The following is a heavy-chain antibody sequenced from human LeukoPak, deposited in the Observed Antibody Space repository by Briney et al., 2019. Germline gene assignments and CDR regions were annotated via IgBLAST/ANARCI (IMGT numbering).Heavy chain of an antibody. CDR1: GGSISTSRYY. CDR2: IFYSGGT. CDR3: ARHTLDGSGPGAWFDP. Sequence: PSETLSLTCTVSGGSISTSRYYWGWIRQPPGKGLEWIGSIFYSGGTYYNPSLKSRVTISVDTSKNQFSLKLSSVTAADTAVYYCARHTLDGSGPGAWFDPWGQGTLVTVSS. V-gene: IGHV4-39*01. D-gene: IGHD3-10*01. J-gene: IGHJ5*02.